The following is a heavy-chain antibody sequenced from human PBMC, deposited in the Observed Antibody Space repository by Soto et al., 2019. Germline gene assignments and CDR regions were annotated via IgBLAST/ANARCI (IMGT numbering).Heavy chain of an antibody. Sequence: GGSLRLSCAASGFTFISYAMSWVRQAPGKGLEWVSAISGSGGSTYYADSVKGRFTISRDNSKNTLYLQMNSLRAEDTAVYYCAEDPLGYCSGGSCSDIWGQGTMVTVSS. D-gene: IGHD2-15*01. CDR3: AEDPLGYCSGGSCSDI. J-gene: IGHJ3*02. CDR1: GFTFISYA. V-gene: IGHV3-23*01. CDR2: ISGSGGST.